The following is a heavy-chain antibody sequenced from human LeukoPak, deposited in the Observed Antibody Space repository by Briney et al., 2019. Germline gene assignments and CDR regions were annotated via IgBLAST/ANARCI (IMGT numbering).Heavy chain of an antibody. CDR3: ARAHQGFSASSADY. V-gene: IGHV3-74*01. D-gene: IGHD6-6*01. CDR1: GFIFSKAW. CDR2: MNTDGSVT. J-gene: IGHJ4*02. Sequence: GGSLRLSCAASGFIFSKAWMGWVRQAPGKGLVWVSRMNTDGSVTRYADSVKGRFTISRDNANNTLYLQMNSLTAEDTAIYYCARAHQGFSASSADYWGRGTLVAVSS.